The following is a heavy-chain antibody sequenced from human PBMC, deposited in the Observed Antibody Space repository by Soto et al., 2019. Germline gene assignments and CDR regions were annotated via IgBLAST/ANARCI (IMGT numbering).Heavy chain of an antibody. D-gene: IGHD5-12*01. V-gene: IGHV3-7*01. CDR2: IKQDGSEK. J-gene: IGHJ6*02. Sequence: EVQLVESGGGLVQPGGSLRLSCAASGFTFSSYWMSWVRQAPGKGLEWVANIKQDGSEKYYVDSVKGRFTISRDNAKNSLYLQMNSLRAEDTAVYYCARDLKSIVATIQSMFMDVWGQGTTDTVSS. CDR3: ARDLKSIVATIQSMFMDV. CDR1: GFTFSSYW.